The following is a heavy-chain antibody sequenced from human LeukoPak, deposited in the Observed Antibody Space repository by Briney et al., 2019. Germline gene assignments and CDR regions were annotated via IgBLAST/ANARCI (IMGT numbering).Heavy chain of an antibody. D-gene: IGHD2-2*01. V-gene: IGHV3-74*01. Sequence: GGSLRLSCAASGFTFSSYWMHWVRQAPGKGLVWVSRINSDGSITTYADSVRGRFTISRENAKSTLYLQTNSLRAEDTAVYYCASSTQISKYADYWGQGALVTVSS. CDR3: ASSTQISKYADY. J-gene: IGHJ4*02. CDR1: GFTFSSYW. CDR2: INSDGSIT.